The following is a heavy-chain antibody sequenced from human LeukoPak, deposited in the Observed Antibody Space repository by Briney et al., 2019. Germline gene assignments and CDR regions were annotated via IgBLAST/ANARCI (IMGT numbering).Heavy chain of an antibody. D-gene: IGHD6-6*01. CDR2: IYTSGST. CDR1: GGSINSGSYY. J-gene: IGHJ6*03. V-gene: IGHV4-61*02. Sequence: SETLSLTCTVSGGSINSGSYYWSWIRQPAGKGLEWIGRIYTSGSTKFNPSLKSRVTISVDTSKNQFSLKLSSVTAADTAVYYCARGRQQPVRGYYYYYMDVWGKGTTVTVSS. CDR3: ARGRQQPVRGYYYYYMDV.